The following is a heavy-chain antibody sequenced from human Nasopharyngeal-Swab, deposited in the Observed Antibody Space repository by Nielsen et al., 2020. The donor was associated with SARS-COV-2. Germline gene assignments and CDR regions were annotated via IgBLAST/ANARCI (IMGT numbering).Heavy chain of an antibody. CDR1: GCTFSSYA. J-gene: IGHJ5*02. CDR3: ARGGGYCSSTSCPNWFDP. CDR2: IIPIFGTA. D-gene: IGHD2-2*01. Sequence: SVKVSCKASGCTFSSYAISWVRQAPGQGLEWMGGIIPIFGTANYAQKFQGRVTITADESTSTAYMELSSLRSEDTAVYYCARGGGYCSSTSCPNWFDPWGQGTLVTVSS. V-gene: IGHV1-69*13.